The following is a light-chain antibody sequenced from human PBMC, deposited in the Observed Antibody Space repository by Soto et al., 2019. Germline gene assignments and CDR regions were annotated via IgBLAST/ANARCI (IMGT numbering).Light chain of an antibody. CDR2: GAS. Sequence: VMTQSPATLSVSPGERATLSCRASQSISSNLAWYQQKLGQAPRVLIYGASTRATGIPARFTGSGSGTEFILTITSLQSEDSAVYYCQEYNTWPWTFGQGAKVDIK. CDR1: QSISSN. CDR3: QEYNTWPWT. V-gene: IGKV3-15*01. J-gene: IGKJ1*01.